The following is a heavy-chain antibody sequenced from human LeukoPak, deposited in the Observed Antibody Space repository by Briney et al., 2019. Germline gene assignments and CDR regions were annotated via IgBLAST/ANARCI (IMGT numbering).Heavy chain of an antibody. CDR1: GYTFTSYA. D-gene: IGHD1-26*01. V-gene: IGHV1-3*01. CDR3: AKDPDSGSYYYYYMDV. CDR2: INAGNGNT. J-gene: IGHJ6*03. Sequence: ASVKVSCKASGYTFTSYAMHWVRQAPGQRLEWMGWINAGNGNTKYSQKFQGRVTITRDTSASTAYMELSSLRSEDTAVYYCAKDPDSGSYYYYYMDVWGKGTTVTVSS.